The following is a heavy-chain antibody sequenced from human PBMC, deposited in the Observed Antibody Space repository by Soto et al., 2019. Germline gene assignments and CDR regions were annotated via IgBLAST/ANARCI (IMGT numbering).Heavy chain of an antibody. D-gene: IGHD3-9*01. CDR1: GGTFSSYT. V-gene: IGHV1-69*04. CDR2: IIPILGIA. Sequence: TSVKVSCKASGGTFSSYTISWVRQAPGQGLEWMGRIIPILGIANYAQKFQGRVTITADKSTSTAYMELSSLRSEDTAVYYCARDGTYYDILTGYYINYFDYWGQGTLVTVSS. CDR3: ARDGTYYDILTGYYINYFDY. J-gene: IGHJ4*02.